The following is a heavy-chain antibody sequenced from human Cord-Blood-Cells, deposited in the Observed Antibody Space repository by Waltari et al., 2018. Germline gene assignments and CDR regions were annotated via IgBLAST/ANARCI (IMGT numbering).Heavy chain of an antibody. CDR1: GYSISSGYY. V-gene: IGHV4-38-2*01. CDR3: ARGELLWFRELLSADY. Sequence: QVQLQESGPGLVKPSETLSLTCAVSGYSISSGYYWGWIRQPPGKGLEWIGSSYHSGSTYYNPSLKSRVTISVDTSKNQFSLKLSSVTAADTAVYYCARGELLWFRELLSADYWGQGTLVTVSS. D-gene: IGHD3-10*01. J-gene: IGHJ4*02. CDR2: SYHSGST.